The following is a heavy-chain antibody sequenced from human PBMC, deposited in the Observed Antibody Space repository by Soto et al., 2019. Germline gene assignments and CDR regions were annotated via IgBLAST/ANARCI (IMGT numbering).Heavy chain of an antibody. J-gene: IGHJ4*02. D-gene: IGHD4-17*01. CDR3: AKVSTVTSTFDY. V-gene: IGHV3-23*01. CDR2: TXDSGGXK. CDR1: RFTFTNYA. Sequence: PXXSLRLSCAASRFTFTNYAFNWVRQAPGXGLEWVSGTXDSGGXKFYEDYVKGRXTISRENSXNTLFLQMNSLRDDDTDIYYCAKVSTVTSTFDYWGKGTLVTVYS.